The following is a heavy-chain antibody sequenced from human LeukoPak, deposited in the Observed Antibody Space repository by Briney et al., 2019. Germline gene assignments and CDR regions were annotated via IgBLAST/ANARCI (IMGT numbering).Heavy chain of an antibody. CDR1: GGSISSGSYY. J-gene: IGHJ3*01. V-gene: IGHV4-39*01. Sequence: SETLSLTCTVSGGSISSGSYYWGWIRQPPGKGLEWNGSIYYSGSTYYNPSLKSRVTISLDASKNQFSLRLSSVTAADTAVYFCARDVSNPWGQGTMVTVSS. D-gene: IGHD3-16*01. CDR3: ARDVSNP. CDR2: IYYSGST.